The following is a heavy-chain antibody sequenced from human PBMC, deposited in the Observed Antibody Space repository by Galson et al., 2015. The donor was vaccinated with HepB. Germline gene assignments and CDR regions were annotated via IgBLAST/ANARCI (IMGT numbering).Heavy chain of an antibody. CDR3: AHRVIWATNNWYMGWFDP. Sequence: PALVKPTQTLTLTCIFSGFSLSTSGVGVGWIRQPPGKALEWLALIYWDDDKRYSPSLKSRLTITKDTSKNQVVLTMTNMDPVDTGTYHCAHRVIWATNNWYMGWFDPRGQGILVTVSS. CDR1: GFSLSTSGVG. J-gene: IGHJ5*02. D-gene: IGHD1-1*01. CDR2: IYWDDDK. V-gene: IGHV2-5*02.